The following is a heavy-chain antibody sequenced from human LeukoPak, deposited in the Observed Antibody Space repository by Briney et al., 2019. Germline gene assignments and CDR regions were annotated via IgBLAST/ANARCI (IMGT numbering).Heavy chain of an antibody. Sequence: PGGSLRLSCTASGFTFSSYAMHWVRQGPGRGLEYVSGITYNGGSSYYGNSVKGRFTISRDNSKNTLYLHMGSLRLEDMAVYYCARLALSGYPFDYWGQGTLVTVSP. CDR2: ITYNGGSS. CDR1: GFTFSSYA. J-gene: IGHJ4*02. CDR3: ARLALSGYPFDY. V-gene: IGHV3-64*01. D-gene: IGHD3-22*01.